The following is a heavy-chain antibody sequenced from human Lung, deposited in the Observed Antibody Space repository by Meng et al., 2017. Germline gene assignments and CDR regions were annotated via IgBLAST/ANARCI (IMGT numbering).Heavy chain of an antibody. V-gene: IGHV3-21*01. D-gene: IGHD3-22*01. CDR3: ARGYYDSSGYYGSAFDI. CDR2: ISSSSYI. Sequence: GESLKISCAASGFTFSSYSMNWVRQAPGKGLEWVSSISSSSYIYYADSVKGRFTISRDNAKNSLYLQMNSLRAEDTAVYYCARGYYDSSGYYGSAFDIWGQGTMVTVSS. J-gene: IGHJ3*02. CDR1: GFTFSSYS.